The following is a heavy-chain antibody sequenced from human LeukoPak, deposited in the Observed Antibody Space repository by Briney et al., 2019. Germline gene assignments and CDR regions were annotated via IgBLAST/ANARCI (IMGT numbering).Heavy chain of an antibody. CDR3: AKDLNYYDGSGYHDY. D-gene: IGHD3-22*01. Sequence: GRSLRLSCAASGFTSSSYDMHWVRQAPGKGLGWVAVISYDGSNKYYADSVRGRFSISRDNSKNTLYLQMNSLRTEDTAVYYCAKDLNYYDGSGYHDYWGQGTLVTVSS. J-gene: IGHJ4*02. CDR2: ISYDGSNK. V-gene: IGHV3-30*18. CDR1: GFTSSSYD.